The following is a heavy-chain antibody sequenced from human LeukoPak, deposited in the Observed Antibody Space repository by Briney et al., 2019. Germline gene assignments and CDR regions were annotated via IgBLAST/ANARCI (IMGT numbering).Heavy chain of an antibody. V-gene: IGHV3-30*02. D-gene: IGHD3-10*01. J-gene: IGHJ6*03. CDR3: AKETGDEVRYMDV. Sequence: GGSLRLSCAASGFTFSSYGMHWVRKAPGKGLEWVAFIRYDGSNKYYADSVKGRFTISRDNSKNTLYLQMNSLRAEDTAVYYCAKETGDEVRYMDVWGKGTTVTVSS. CDR1: GFTFSSYG. CDR2: IRYDGSNK.